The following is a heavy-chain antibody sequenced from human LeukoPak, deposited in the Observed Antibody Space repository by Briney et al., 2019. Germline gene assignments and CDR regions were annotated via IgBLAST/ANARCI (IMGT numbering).Heavy chain of an antibody. Sequence: ASVQVSCKASGYTFTGYYIYWVRQAPGQGLEWMGWINPNNGGTHYAQNFQGRVTMTRDTSTNTAYMELSRLRSDDTAVYYCARLPLEWVGARTLIDYWGQGTLVTVSS. CDR1: GYTFTGYY. V-gene: IGHV1-2*02. J-gene: IGHJ4*02. CDR3: ARLPLEWVGARTLIDY. D-gene: IGHD1-26*01. CDR2: INPNNGGT.